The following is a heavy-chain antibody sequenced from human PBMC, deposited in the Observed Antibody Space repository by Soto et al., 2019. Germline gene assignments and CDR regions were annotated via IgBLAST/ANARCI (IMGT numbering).Heavy chain of an antibody. D-gene: IGHD6-13*01. CDR1: GGSFSGYY. CDR2: INHSGST. CDR3: ARLSSSWLNNWFDP. Sequence: QVQLQQWGAGLLKPSETLSLTCAVYGGSFSGYYWSWIRQPPGKGLEWIGEINHSGSTNYNPSLKSRVTISVDTSKNQFSLKLGSVTAADTAVYYCARLSSSWLNNWFDPWGQGTLVTVSS. V-gene: IGHV4-34*01. J-gene: IGHJ5*02.